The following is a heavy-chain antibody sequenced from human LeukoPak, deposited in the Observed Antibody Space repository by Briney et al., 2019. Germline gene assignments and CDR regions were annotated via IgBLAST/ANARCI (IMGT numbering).Heavy chain of an antibody. CDR2: ISAYNGNT. CDR3: AATPGCSGGSCYLVWFDP. Sequence: ASVKVSCKASGYTFTSYGISWVRQAPGQGPEWMGWISAYNGNTNYAQKLQGRVTMTTDTSTSTAYMELRSLRSDDTAVYYCAATPGCSGGSCYLVWFDPWGQGTLVTVSS. V-gene: IGHV1-18*01. CDR1: GYTFTSYG. J-gene: IGHJ5*02. D-gene: IGHD2-15*01.